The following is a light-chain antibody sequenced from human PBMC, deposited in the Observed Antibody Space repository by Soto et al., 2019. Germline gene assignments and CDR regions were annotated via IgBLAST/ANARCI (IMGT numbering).Light chain of an antibody. V-gene: IGKV3-20*01. CDR2: GAS. CDR3: QQYGNSRT. J-gene: IGKJ1*01. Sequence: EIVLTQSPGTLSLSPGERATLSCRASQSVSSSYLAWYQQKPGQAPRLFIYGASIRATGIPDRFSGSGSGTDFTLTISRLAPEDFAVYYCQQYGNSRTFGQGTKVEIK. CDR1: QSVSSSY.